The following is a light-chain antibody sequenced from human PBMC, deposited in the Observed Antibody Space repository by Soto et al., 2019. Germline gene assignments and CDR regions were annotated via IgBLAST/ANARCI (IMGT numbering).Light chain of an antibody. CDR1: QSVKNN. J-gene: IGKJ2*01. Sequence: EIVMTQSPATLSVSPGERVTLSCRATQSVKNNMDWYNQKPGQPPTLLIYDAFTRATGVPGRISSGGSGTEFTRTISSLQSEEFAVYYCHKYNNWSLYTFGHGTKLEIK. CDR3: HKYNNWSLYT. CDR2: DAF. V-gene: IGKV3-15*01.